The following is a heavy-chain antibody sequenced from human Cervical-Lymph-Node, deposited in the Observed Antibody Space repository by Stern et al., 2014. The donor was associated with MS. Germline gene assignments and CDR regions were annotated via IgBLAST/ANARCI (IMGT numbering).Heavy chain of an antibody. Sequence: VQLEESGAEVKKSGSSVKVSCKASGGTLRSYVITWARQASGQGPEWMGEISPIFGTATYAQQFQGRVTITADEYTSTVYMELSSLGSEDTAVYYCARNVGDTTLGHWGQGSQVIVSS. CDR1: GGTLRSYV. V-gene: IGHV1-69*01. CDR3: ARNVGDTTLGH. J-gene: IGHJ4*02. CDR2: ISPIFGTA. D-gene: IGHD3-16*01.